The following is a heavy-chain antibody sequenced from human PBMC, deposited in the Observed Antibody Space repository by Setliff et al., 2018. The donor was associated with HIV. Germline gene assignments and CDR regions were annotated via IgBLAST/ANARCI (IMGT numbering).Heavy chain of an antibody. CDR3: ARDLMAPDRYFDY. J-gene: IGHJ4*02. CDR1: GGSISSSSYY. D-gene: IGHD2-8*01. CDR2: IYYSGST. Sequence: SSETLSLTCTVSGGSISSSSYYWGWIRQPPGKGLEWIGSIYYSGSTYYNPSLKSRVTISVDTSKNQFSLKLSSVTAADTAVYYCARDLMAPDRYFDYWGQGTLVTV. V-gene: IGHV4-39*07.